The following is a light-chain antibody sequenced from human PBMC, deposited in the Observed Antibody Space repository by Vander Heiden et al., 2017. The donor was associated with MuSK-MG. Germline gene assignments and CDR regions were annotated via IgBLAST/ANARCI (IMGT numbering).Light chain of an antibody. CDR3: QQSYSTHT. CDR2: AAS. V-gene: IGKV1-39*01. J-gene: IGKJ4*01. Sequence: DIQMTQSPSSLSASVGDRVTITCRASQSISSSLNWFQQKPGKAPNLLIYAASTLQSGVPSRFSGSGSGTDFTLTSSRLQPEDFATYYWQQSYSTHTFGGGTKVEIK. CDR1: QSISSS.